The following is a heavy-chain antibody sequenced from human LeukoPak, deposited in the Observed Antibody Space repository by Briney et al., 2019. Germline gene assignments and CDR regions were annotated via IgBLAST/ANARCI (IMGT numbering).Heavy chain of an antibody. CDR1: GFTFSSYA. V-gene: IGHV3-30-3*01. Sequence: PGRSLRLSCAASGFTFSSYAMHWVRQAPGKGLEWVAVISYDGSNKYYADSVKGRFTISRDNSKNTLYLQMNSPRAEDTAVYYCAKDSVVVVVADAGDYYYGMDVWGQGTTVTVSS. CDR3: AKDSVVVVVADAGDYYYGMDV. D-gene: IGHD2-15*01. CDR2: ISYDGSNK. J-gene: IGHJ6*02.